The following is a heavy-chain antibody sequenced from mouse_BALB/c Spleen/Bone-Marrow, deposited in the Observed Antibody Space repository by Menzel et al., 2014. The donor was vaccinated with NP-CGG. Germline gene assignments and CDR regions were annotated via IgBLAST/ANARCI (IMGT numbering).Heavy chain of an antibody. J-gene: IGHJ4*01. CDR1: GFNIKDTY. CDR2: IGPAIGNT. CDR3: AGASYYAMDY. Sequence: EVQLQQSGAELVKPGASVKLSCTASGFNIKDTYMHWVKQRPEQGLEWIGRIGPAIGNTKYDPKFQGKATITADTSSNTAYLQLSSLTSEDTAVYYCAGASYYAMDYWGQGTSVTVSS. V-gene: IGHV14-3*02.